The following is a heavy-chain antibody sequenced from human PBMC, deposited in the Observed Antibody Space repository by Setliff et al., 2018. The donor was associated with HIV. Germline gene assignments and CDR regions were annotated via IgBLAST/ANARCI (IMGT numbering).Heavy chain of an antibody. J-gene: IGHJ4*02. CDR1: GGTFSSYV. V-gene: IGHV1-69*13. Sequence: GASVKVSCKSSGGTFSSYVINWVRQAPGQGLEWMGGIIPVSDTTNYAQKFQGRVTITADASTRTAYMELSSLRSEDTAVYYCARETAGGHWDEYWGQGTLVTVSS. D-gene: IGHD6-19*01. CDR3: ARETAGGHWDEY. CDR2: IIPVSDTT.